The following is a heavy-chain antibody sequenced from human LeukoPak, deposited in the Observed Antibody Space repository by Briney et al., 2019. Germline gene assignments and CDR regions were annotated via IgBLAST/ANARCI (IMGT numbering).Heavy chain of an antibody. J-gene: IGHJ3*02. CDR3: ARMKVDDSSGYYAFDI. CDR2: INPSGGST. Sequence: ASVKVSCKASGYTFTSYYMHWVRQAPGQGLEWMGIINPSGGSTSYAQKFQGRVTMTRDTSTSTVYMELSSLRSEDTAVYYCARMKVDDSSGYYAFDIWGQGTMVTVSS. D-gene: IGHD3-22*01. V-gene: IGHV1-46*01. CDR1: GYTFTSYY.